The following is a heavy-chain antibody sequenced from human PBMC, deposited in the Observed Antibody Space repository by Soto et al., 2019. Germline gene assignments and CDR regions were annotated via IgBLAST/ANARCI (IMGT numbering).Heavy chain of an antibody. J-gene: IGHJ5*02. Sequence: SETLSLTCAVYGGYFSGYYWSWIRQPPGKGLEWIGEINHSGSTNYNPSLKSRVTISVDTSKNQFSLKLSSVTASDTAVYYCAREYGSGSYYKRGWFDPWGQGTLVTVSS. D-gene: IGHD3-10*01. CDR1: GGYFSGYY. V-gene: IGHV4-34*01. CDR2: INHSGST. CDR3: AREYGSGSYYKRGWFDP.